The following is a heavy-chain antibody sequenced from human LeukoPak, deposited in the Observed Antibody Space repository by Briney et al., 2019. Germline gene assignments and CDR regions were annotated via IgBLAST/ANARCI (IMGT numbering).Heavy chain of an antibody. CDR1: GYIFTSYY. V-gene: IGHV1-46*01. CDR2: INPSGGSI. Sequence: ASVKVSCKASGYIFTSYYMYWVRQAPGQGLEWMGIINPSGGSIRYAQKFQGRVTMTRDTSTSKVYMELSSLRSEDTAVYYCARGRNYYDSSRYYYEGDAFDIWGQGTMVTVSS. D-gene: IGHD3-22*01. CDR3: ARGRNYYDSSRYYYEGDAFDI. J-gene: IGHJ3*02.